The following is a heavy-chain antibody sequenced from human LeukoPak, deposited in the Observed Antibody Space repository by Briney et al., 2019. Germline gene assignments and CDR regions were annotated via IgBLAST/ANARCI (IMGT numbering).Heavy chain of an antibody. CDR2: ISAYNGNT. CDR3: ARDHEDYYDSSGYYTF. Sequence: ASVKVSCKASGYTFTSYDINWVRQATGQGLEWMGWISAYNGNTNYAQKLQGRVTMTTDTSTSTAYMELRSLRSDDTAVYYCARDHEDYYDSSGYYTFWGQGTLVTVSS. V-gene: IGHV1-18*01. J-gene: IGHJ4*02. D-gene: IGHD3-22*01. CDR1: GYTFTSYD.